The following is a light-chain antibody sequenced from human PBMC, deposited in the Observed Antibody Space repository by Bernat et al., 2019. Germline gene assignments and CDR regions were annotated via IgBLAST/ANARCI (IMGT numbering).Light chain of an antibody. CDR3: SSYTGSSTQV. CDR1: SSDVGGYNY. Sequence: QSALTQPASVSGSPGQSITISCTGTSSDVGGYNYVSWYQQHPGKVPKLMIYDVSNRPSGVSNRFSGSKSGNTASLTLSGLQAEDEADYYCSSYTGSSTQVFGTGTKVTVL. V-gene: IGLV2-14*03. J-gene: IGLJ1*01. CDR2: DVS.